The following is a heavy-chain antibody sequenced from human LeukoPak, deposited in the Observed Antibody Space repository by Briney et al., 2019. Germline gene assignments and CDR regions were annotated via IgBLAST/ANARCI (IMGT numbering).Heavy chain of an antibody. V-gene: IGHV3-48*03. CDR2: MSPSGSTR. D-gene: IGHD1-7*01. J-gene: IGHJ2*01. CDR3: AGPTDRTRNWFFDV. Sequence: GGSLRLSCAASGFTFSSYEMNWVRQAPGKGLEWVSYMSPSGSTRYHADSVKGRFTISRDNAKNSLYLQMNSLRAEDTAVYYCAGPTDRTRNWFFDVWGRGSLVTVSS. CDR1: GFTFSSYE.